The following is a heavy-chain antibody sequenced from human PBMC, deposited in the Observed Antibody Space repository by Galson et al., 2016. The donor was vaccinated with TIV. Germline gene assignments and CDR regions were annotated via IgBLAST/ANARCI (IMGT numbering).Heavy chain of an antibody. CDR1: GYNFTDYF. CDR3: TTVRLRGSGGMDV. D-gene: IGHD2-8*01. Sequence: VKVSCKVSGYNFTDYFLHWMQQAPGKSFEWMGHVDPEDGQTKYAPKFQGRITITADTSTDTASMELTSLRSEDTAIYFCTTVRLRGSGGMDVWGQGTTVIVSS. J-gene: IGHJ6*02. V-gene: IGHV1-69-2*01. CDR2: VDPEDGQT.